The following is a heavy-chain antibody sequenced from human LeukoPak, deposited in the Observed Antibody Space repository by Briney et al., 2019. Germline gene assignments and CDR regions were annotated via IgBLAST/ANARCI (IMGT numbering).Heavy chain of an antibody. V-gene: IGHV4-39*07. CDR3: ARGLVGDYGAFDI. CDR1: GGSISSSSYY. Sequence: SETLSLTCTVSGGSISSSSYYWGWIRQPPGKGLEWIGSIYYSGSTYYNPSLKSRVTISVDTSKNQFSLKLSSVPAADTAVYYCARGLVGDYGAFDIWGQGTIVTVSS. D-gene: IGHD1-26*01. J-gene: IGHJ3*02. CDR2: IYYSGST.